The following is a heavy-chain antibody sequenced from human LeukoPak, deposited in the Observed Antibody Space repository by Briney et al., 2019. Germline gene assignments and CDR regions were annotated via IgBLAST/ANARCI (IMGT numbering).Heavy chain of an antibody. CDR2: IYNSGST. J-gene: IGHJ5*02. CDR1: GGSLSTYY. V-gene: IGHV4-59*08. Sequence: SETLSLTCTVSGGSLSTYYWSWIRQPPGKGLEWVGYIYNSGSTNYSPSLTSRVTISVDTSKNQFSLKLSSVTAADTAVYYCARVKYSSGRFGWFDPWGQGTLVTVSS. CDR3: ARVKYSSGRFGWFDP. D-gene: IGHD6-19*01.